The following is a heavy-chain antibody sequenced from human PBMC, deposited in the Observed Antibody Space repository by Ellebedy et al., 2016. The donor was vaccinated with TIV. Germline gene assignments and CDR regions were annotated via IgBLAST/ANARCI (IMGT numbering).Heavy chain of an antibody. CDR1: GGSISISNYY. J-gene: IGHJ5*02. V-gene: IGHV4-39*01. CDR3: AAGWVPAAPLQP. CDR2: FYYTGST. D-gene: IGHD2-2*01. Sequence: MPGGSLRLSCTVSGGSISISNYYWDWIRQTPGGALEWIGSFYYTGSTSYNPSLKSRVAISADTSKNQFSVSLSSVTAADTAVYYCAAGWVPAAPLQPWGQGTLVTVSS.